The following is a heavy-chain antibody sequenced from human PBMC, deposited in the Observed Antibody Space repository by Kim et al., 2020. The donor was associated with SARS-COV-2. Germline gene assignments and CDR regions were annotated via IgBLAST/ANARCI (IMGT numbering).Heavy chain of an antibody. CDR2: IRSKANSYAT. D-gene: IGHD3-9*01. CDR3: TRLLASPYYDILTGYYNSGDDY. J-gene: IGHJ4*02. Sequence: GGSLRLSCAASGFTFSGSAMHWVRQASGKGLEWVGRIRSKANSYATAYAASVKGRFTISRDDSKNTAYLQMNSLKTEDTAVYYCTRLLASPYYDILTGYYNSGDDYWGQGTLVTVSS. CDR1: GFTFSGSA. V-gene: IGHV3-73*01.